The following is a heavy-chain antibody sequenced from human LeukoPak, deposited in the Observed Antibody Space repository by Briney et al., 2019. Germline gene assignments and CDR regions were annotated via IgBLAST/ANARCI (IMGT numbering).Heavy chain of an antibody. CDR1: EFSVGSNY. Sequence: PGGSLRLSCAASEFSVGSNYMTWVRQAPGKGLEWVSLIYSGGSTYYADSVKGRFTISRDSSKNTLFLQMNRLRPEDAAVYYCAKAPVTTCRGAYCYPFDYWGQGTLVTVSS. CDR3: AKAPVTTCRGAYCYPFDY. D-gene: IGHD2-21*01. V-gene: IGHV3-66*01. CDR2: IYSGGST. J-gene: IGHJ4*02.